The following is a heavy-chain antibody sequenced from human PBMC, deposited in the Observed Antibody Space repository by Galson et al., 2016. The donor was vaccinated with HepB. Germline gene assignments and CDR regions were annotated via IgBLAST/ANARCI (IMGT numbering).Heavy chain of an antibody. CDR3: ARHGVWSAYRSSGAYYHGMDV. J-gene: IGHJ6*02. CDR2: IGGYNGNT. Sequence: SVKVSCKASDNTFINYDISWVRQAPGQGLEWMGWIGGYNGNTNYAQNFKDRVTMTTDTSTRTAYMDLTSLRSDDTAVYYCARHGVWSAYRSSGAYYHGMDVWGQGTTVTVSS. V-gene: IGHV1-18*01. CDR1: DNTFINYD. D-gene: IGHD3-3*01.